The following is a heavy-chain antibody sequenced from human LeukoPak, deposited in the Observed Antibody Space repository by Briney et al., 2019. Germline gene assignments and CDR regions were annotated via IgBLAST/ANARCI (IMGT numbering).Heavy chain of an antibody. D-gene: IGHD1-26*01. CDR3: ARGGFLKTPFYPQDY. CDR2: ISSSSSYI. J-gene: IGHJ4*02. V-gene: IGHV3-21*01. Sequence: PGGSLRLSCAASGFTFSSFGMNWVRQAPGKGLEWVSSISSSSSYIYYADSVKGRFTISRDNAKNSLYLQMNSLRAEDTAVYYCARGGFLKTPFYPQDYWGQGTLVTVSS. CDR1: GFTFSSFG.